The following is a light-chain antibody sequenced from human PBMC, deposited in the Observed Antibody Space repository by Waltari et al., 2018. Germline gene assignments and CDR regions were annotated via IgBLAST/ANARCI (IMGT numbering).Light chain of an antibody. Sequence: QSVLTQPPSASGTPGQRGTIACSGSSTNIGDNYVYWYQPLPGPAPKPHIFKHPPGTAPKLRIFSNTQRPSGVRDRFSGSKSGTSASLAISGLRSEDEGDYYCAAWDDTLSHWVFGGGTKLTVL. CDR2: SNT. CDR3: AAWDDTLSHWV. CDR1: STNIGDNY. J-gene: IGLJ3*02. V-gene: IGLV1-47*01.